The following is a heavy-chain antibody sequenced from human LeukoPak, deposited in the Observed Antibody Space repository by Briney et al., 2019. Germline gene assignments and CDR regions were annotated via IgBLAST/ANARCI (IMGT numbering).Heavy chain of an antibody. Sequence: PGRSLRLSCAASGFTFSSYGMHWVRQAPGKGLEWVAVIWYDGSNKYYADSVKGRFTISRDNSKNTLYLQMNSLRAEDTAVYCCARPQTTVTSFFDYWGQGTLVTVSS. CDR1: GFTFSSYG. D-gene: IGHD4-17*01. CDR3: ARPQTTVTSFFDY. CDR2: IWYDGSNK. V-gene: IGHV3-33*01. J-gene: IGHJ4*02.